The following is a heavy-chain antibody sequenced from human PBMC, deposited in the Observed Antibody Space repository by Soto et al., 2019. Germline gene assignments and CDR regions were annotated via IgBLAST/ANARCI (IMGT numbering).Heavy chain of an antibody. D-gene: IGHD4-4*01. J-gene: IGHJ4*02. V-gene: IGHV4-59*11. CDR1: GVSITSHY. Sequence: ERLSRTGPVSGVSITSHYWTWIRQPPGKGLEWIGNIHYSGSTNYNPSLKSRVTISVDTSKNQFSLKLSSVTAADTAVYYCARDLANSKPYYFDYWGQGTLVTVYS. CDR2: IHYSGST. CDR3: ARDLANSKPYYFDY.